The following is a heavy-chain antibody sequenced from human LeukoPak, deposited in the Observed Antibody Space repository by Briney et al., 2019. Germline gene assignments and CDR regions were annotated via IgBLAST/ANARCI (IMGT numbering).Heavy chain of an antibody. CDR1: GFTFSSYD. V-gene: IGHV3-13*01. D-gene: IGHD6-19*01. J-gene: IGHJ4*02. Sequence: PGRSLRLSGAASGFTFSSYDMHWVRQATGKGLEWVSAIGTAGDTYYPGSVKGRFTISRENAKNSLYLQMNSLRAGDTAVYYCARTSGWYGGVDYWGQGTLVTVSS. CDR3: ARTSGWYGGVDY. CDR2: IGTAGDT.